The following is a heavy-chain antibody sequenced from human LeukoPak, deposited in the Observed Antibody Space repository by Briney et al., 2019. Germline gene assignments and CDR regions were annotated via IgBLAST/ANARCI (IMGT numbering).Heavy chain of an antibody. D-gene: IGHD2-15*01. J-gene: IGHJ6*02. CDR3: ARGPYSGASYYYYYGMDV. Sequence: SETLSLTCAVYGGSFSGYYWSWIRQPPGKGLEWIGEINHSGSTNYNPSLKSRVTISVDTSKNQFSLKLSSVTAADTAVYYCARGPYSGASYYYYYGMDVWGQGTTVTVSS. CDR1: GGSFSGYY. V-gene: IGHV4-34*01. CDR2: INHSGST.